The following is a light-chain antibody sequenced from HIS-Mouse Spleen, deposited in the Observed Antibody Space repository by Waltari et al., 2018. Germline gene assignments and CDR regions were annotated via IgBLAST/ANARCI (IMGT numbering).Light chain of an antibody. CDR1: QSISSW. V-gene: IGKV1-5*03. J-gene: IGKJ1*01. CDR2: KAS. Sequence: DIQMTQSPSTLSASLGDRVHITFRAIQSISSWLAWYQQKPGKAPKLLIYKASSLESGVPPRFSGSGSGTEFTLTISSLQPDDFATYYCQQYNSYSRTFGQGTKVEIK. CDR3: QQYNSYSRT.